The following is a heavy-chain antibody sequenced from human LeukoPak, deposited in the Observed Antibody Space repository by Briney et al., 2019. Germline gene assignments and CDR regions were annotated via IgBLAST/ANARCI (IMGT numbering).Heavy chain of an antibody. Sequence: GGSLRLSCAASGFTLSSYAMSWVRQAPGKGLEWFSAISDSGNTYHADSVKGRFTISRDSSKNTLFLQMNRLRPEDAAVYYCAKAPVTTCRGAYCYPFDYWGQGPLVTVSS. V-gene: IGHV3-23*01. CDR1: GFTLSSYA. CDR2: ISDSGNT. D-gene: IGHD2-21*01. J-gene: IGHJ4*02. CDR3: AKAPVTTCRGAYCYPFDY.